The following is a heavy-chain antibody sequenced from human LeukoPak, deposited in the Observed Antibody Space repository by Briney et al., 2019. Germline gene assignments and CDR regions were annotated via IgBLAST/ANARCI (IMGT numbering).Heavy chain of an antibody. CDR3: AMTYYDFWSGYSDY. V-gene: IGHV4-34*01. J-gene: IGHJ4*02. CDR1: GGSFSGYY. CDR2: INNSGSP. Sequence: SETLSLTCAVYGGSFSGYYLTWIPQPPGKGLEWIGEINNSGSPNYGPSLKSRVTISVDTSKTQFSLKLSSVTAADTAMYYCAMTYYDFWSGYSDYWGQGTLVTVSS. D-gene: IGHD3-3*01.